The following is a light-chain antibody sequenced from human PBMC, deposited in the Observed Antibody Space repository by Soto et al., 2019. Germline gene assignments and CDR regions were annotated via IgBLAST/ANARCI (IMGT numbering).Light chain of an antibody. V-gene: IGKV1-12*01. J-gene: IGKJ4*01. Sequence: DIQMTQSPSSVSAAVGDRVTITCRASQGINKWLAWYQQKPGKAPQLLISAASTLRSGVTSRFNVSRSGTDFILTISNLQPGEFATHFCQQANSFPLTVGGGTKVEIK. CDR3: QQANSFPLT. CDR1: QGINKW. CDR2: AAS.